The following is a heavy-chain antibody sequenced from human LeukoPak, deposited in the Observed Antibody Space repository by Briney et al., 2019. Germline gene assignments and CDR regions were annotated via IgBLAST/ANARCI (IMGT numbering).Heavy chain of an antibody. CDR3: ARRDIVVVPAAILDAFDI. CDR1: GYSISSGYY. D-gene: IGHD2-2*02. Sequence: SETLSLTCAVSGYSISSGYYWGWIRQPPGKGLEWIGSIYHSGSTYYNPSLKSRVTISVDTSKNQFSLKLSSVTAADTAVYYCARRDIVVVPAAILDAFDIWGQGTMVTVSS. J-gene: IGHJ3*02. V-gene: IGHV4-38-2*01. CDR2: IYHSGST.